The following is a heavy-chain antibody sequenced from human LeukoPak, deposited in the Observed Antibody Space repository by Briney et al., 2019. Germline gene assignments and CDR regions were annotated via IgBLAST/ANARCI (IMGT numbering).Heavy chain of an antibody. D-gene: IGHD3-3*01. CDR3: ARESQRITILGVPPEGMDV. V-gene: IGHV1-18*01. J-gene: IGHJ6*02. Sequence: ASVKVSCKASGYTFTSYGISWVRQAPGQGLEWMGWISAYNGNTNYAQKLQGRVTMTTDTSTSTAYMELRSLRSDDTAVYYCARESQRITILGVPPEGMDVWGQGTTVTVSS. CDR1: GYTFTSYG. CDR2: ISAYNGNT.